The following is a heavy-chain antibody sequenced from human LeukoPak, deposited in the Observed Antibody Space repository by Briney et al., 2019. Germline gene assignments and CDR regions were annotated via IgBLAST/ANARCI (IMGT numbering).Heavy chain of an antibody. CDR2: IYHSGST. CDR3: ARAYNPTTYYDSSGYQEWGY. Sequence: PSETLSLTCTVSGGSISSYYWSWIRQPPGKGLEWIGSIYHSGSTYYNPSLKSRVTISVDTSKNQFSLKLSSVTAADTAVYYCARAYNPTTYYDSSGYQEWGYWGQGTLDTVSS. J-gene: IGHJ4*02. V-gene: IGHV4-38-2*02. CDR1: GGSISSYY. D-gene: IGHD3-22*01.